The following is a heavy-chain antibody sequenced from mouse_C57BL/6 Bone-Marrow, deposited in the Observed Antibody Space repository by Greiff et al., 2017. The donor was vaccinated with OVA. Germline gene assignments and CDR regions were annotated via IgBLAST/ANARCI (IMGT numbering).Heavy chain of an antibody. CDR3: ARLDAMDY. CDR2: ISNGGGST. CDR1: GFTFSDFY. V-gene: IGHV5-12*01. Sequence: EVKLVESGGGLVQPGGSLKLSCAASGFTFSDFYMYWIRQTPEKRLEWVAYISNGGGSTYYPDTVKGRFTIAREKAKNTLYLQMSRLKSEDTAMYYCARLDAMDYWGQGTSVTVSS. J-gene: IGHJ4*01.